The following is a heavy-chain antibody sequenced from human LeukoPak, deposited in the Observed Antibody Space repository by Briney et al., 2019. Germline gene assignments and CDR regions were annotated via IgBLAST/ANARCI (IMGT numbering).Heavy chain of an antibody. D-gene: IGHD3-10*01. V-gene: IGHV1-8*01. J-gene: IGHJ4*02. CDR1: GYTFTSYA. Sequence: ASVKVSCKASGYTFTSYAINWVRQATGQGLEWMGWMNPNIGTTGYAQKFQGRVTMTTNTSISTAYMELSSLRSEDTAVYYCARVRRVSAGWFGKLLSYYFDYWGQGTLVTVSS. CDR3: ARVRRVSAGWFGKLLSYYFDY. CDR2: MNPNIGTT.